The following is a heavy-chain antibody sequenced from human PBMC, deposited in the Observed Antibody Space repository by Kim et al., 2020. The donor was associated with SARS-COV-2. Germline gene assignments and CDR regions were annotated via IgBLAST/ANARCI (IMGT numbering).Heavy chain of an antibody. Sequence: SVKVSCKTSGFTFGNSAMQWVRQARGQRLEWIGWIVVGSGNTNYAQKFQERVTISRDMSTDTVYMELSSLRSEDTAVYYCAADTLALGVWGRGTLVTVS. J-gene: IGHJ2*01. V-gene: IGHV1-58*02. CDR1: GFTFGNSA. CDR2: IVVGSGNT. CDR3: AADTLALGV. D-gene: IGHD3-3*02.